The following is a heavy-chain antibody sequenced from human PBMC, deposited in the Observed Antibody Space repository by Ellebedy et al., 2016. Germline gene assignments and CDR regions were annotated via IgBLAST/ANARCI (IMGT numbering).Heavy chain of an antibody. CDR1: GGTFSSYA. J-gene: IGHJ3*02. V-gene: IGHV1-69*13. CDR2: IIPIFGTA. CDR3: ARGSDSSSWPDRDAFDI. Sequence: SVKVSXKASGGTFSSYAISWVRQAPGQGLEWMGGIIPIFGTANYAQKFQGRVTITADESTSTAYMELSSLRSEDTAVYYCARGSDSSSWPDRDAFDIWGQGTMVTVSS. D-gene: IGHD6-13*01.